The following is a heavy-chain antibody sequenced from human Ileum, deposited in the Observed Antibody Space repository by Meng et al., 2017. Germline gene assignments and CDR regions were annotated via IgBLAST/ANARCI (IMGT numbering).Heavy chain of an antibody. CDR3: VREFTGGYFDY. V-gene: IGHV1-46*01. CDR2: SNPGGGST. CDR1: EYSFSNYY. J-gene: IGHJ4*02. D-gene: IGHD3-16*01. Sequence: QVQLVQPGCELEKPRASVKVSCKSSEYSFSNYYLHWMRQAPGQGLEWLGVSNPGGGSTNYAQKFQGRVTMTRDTSANTVYMELGSLKSEDTAVYYCVREFTGGYFDYWGQGTLVTVSS.